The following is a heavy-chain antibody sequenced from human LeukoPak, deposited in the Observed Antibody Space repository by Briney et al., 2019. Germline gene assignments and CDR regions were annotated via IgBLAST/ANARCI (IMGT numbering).Heavy chain of an antibody. Sequence: GGSLRLSCAASGFTFSSYWMSWVRQAPGKGLEWVANIKQDGSEKYYVDSVKGRFTISRDNAKNSLYLQMNSLRAEDTAIYYCARDRAASGPPFLYYFDDWGQGTLVTVSS. D-gene: IGHD2-15*01. CDR1: GFTFSSYW. CDR3: ARDRAASGPPFLYYFDD. J-gene: IGHJ4*02. V-gene: IGHV3-7*03. CDR2: IKQDGSEK.